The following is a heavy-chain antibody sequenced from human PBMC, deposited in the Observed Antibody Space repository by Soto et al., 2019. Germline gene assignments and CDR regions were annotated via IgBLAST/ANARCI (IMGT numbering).Heavy chain of an antibody. D-gene: IGHD3-3*01. CDR1: GWSVSGYY. V-gene: IGHV4-34*01. Sequence: PECLSLTCSVYGWSVSGYYWSWIRQPPGKGLEWIGEINHTGGTHYNPSLKSRVTMSVDTSKNQFSLRLSSVTAADTAIYYCATRITVFGLLIPPFDPWGQGTQVTVSS. CDR3: ATRITVFGLLIPPFDP. J-gene: IGHJ5*02. CDR2: INHTGGT.